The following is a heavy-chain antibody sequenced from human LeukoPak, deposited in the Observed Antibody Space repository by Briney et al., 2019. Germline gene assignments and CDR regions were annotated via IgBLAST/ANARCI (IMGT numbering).Heavy chain of an antibody. CDR1: GFTVSSNY. V-gene: IGHV3-53*05. J-gene: IGHJ3*02. CDR2: IYSGGST. CDR3: ANALSVYREEDDAFDI. Sequence: PGGSLRLSYAASGFTVSSNYMSWVRQAPGKGLEWVSVIYSGGSTYYADSVKGRFTISRDNSKNTLYLQMNSLRAEDTAVYYCANALSVYREEDDAFDIWGQGTMVTVSS. D-gene: IGHD1-1*01.